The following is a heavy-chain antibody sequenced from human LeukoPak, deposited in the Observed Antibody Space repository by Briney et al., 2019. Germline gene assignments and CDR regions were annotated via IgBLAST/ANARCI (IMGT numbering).Heavy chain of an antibody. CDR3: ARTNWGVWYFDL. CDR1: GFTFRDYY. J-gene: IGHJ2*01. Sequence: GGSLRLSCAASGFTFRDYYMSWIRQAPGRGLEWVSYISSSSSSTNYADSVKGRFTVSRDNAKNSLYLQMNSLRAEDTAVYYCARTNWGVWYFDLWGPGTLVTVSS. V-gene: IGHV3-11*03. D-gene: IGHD7-27*01. CDR2: ISSSSSST.